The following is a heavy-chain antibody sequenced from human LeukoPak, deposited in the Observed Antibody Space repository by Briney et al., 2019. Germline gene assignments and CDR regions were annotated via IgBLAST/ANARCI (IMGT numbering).Heavy chain of an antibody. Sequence: ASVKVSCKASGYTFTSYDINWVGQATGQGLEWMGWMNPNSGNTGYAQKVQGRVAMTSNTSISTAYMELSSLRSEDTAVYYCARTMPVLRFLEWFPRDWGQGTLVTVSS. J-gene: IGHJ4*02. V-gene: IGHV1-8*01. CDR2: MNPNSGNT. D-gene: IGHD3-3*01. CDR3: ARTMPVLRFLEWFPRD. CDR1: GYTFTSYD.